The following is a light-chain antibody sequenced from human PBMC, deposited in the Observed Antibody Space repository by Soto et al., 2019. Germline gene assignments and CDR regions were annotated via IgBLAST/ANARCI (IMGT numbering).Light chain of an antibody. CDR3: SSYTNSRTLVL. CDR1: SSDVGGYNF. Sequence: QSVLTQPASVSGSPGQSITISCTGTSSDVGGYNFVSWYQHHPGKAPKLIIYEVSNRPSGVSNRFSASKSGNTASLTIFGLQAEDEADYYCSSYTNSRTLVLFGGGTKLTVL. V-gene: IGLV2-14*01. CDR2: EVS. J-gene: IGLJ2*01.